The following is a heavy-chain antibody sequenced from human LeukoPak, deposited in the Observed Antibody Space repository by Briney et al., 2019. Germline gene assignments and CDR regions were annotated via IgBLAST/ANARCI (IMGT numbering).Heavy chain of an antibody. CDR2: IYYSGST. J-gene: IGHJ6*03. Sequence: PETLSLTCTVSGGSISTYYWTWVRQPPGKGLEYLGYIYYSGSTDYNPSLKSRVTISVDTSKNQFSLKVRSVTAADTAVYYCARFRYDSSINYYFYMDVWGKGTTVTVSS. CDR3: ARFRYDSSINYYFYMDV. CDR1: GGSISTYY. D-gene: IGHD3-22*01. V-gene: IGHV4-59*01.